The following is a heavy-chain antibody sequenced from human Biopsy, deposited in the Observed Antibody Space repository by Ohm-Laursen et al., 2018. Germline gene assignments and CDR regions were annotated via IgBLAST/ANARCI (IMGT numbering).Heavy chain of an antibody. D-gene: IGHD6-6*01. CDR1: GFSVSSYD. V-gene: IGHV3-21*01. CDR2: ISETSSHI. Sequence: LSLTCAVPGFSVSSYDMNWVRQAPGKGLEWISYISETSSHIYDADSVRGRFTVARDIAKNSLYLQLNSLRVEDTAVYYCARDSSRRAREGGMDVWGQGTTVTVSS. CDR3: ARDSSRRAREGGMDV. J-gene: IGHJ6*02.